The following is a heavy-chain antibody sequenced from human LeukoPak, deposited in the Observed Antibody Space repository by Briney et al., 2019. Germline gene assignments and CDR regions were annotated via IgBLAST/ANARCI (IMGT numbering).Heavy chain of an antibody. Sequence: GGCLRLSCAASGFTFNTYAMSWVRQAPGKGLEWVSGIGGSGSSTYYAESVKGRFTISRDNSKNTLYLQMNSLRAEDTAAYYCAKAVDDYFFDYWGQGTLVTVSS. CDR2: IGGSGSST. D-gene: IGHD2-21*02. V-gene: IGHV3-23*01. CDR3: AKAVDDYFFDY. CDR1: GFTFNTYA. J-gene: IGHJ4*02.